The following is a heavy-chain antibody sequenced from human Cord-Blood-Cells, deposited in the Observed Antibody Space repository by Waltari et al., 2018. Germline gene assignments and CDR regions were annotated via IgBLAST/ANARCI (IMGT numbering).Heavy chain of an antibody. CDR2: INAGNRTT. V-gene: IGHV1-3*01. J-gene: IGHJ3*02. Sequence: QVQLVQSGAEVKKPGASVKVSCKASGYTFTSYAMHWVSQAPGQRLEWTGWINAGNRTTKYARKFDSRLTITRDTDASKAYMDLSSLRSEDTAVYYCARDSSISSGFSFDIWGQGTMVTVSS. D-gene: IGHD6-6*01. CDR1: GYTFTSYA. CDR3: ARDSSISSGFSFDI.